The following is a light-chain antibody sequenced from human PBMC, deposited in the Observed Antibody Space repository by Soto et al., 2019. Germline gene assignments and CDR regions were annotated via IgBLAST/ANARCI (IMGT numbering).Light chain of an antibody. J-gene: IGKJ2*01. V-gene: IGKV1-39*01. CDR2: AAS. Sequence: DIQMTQSPSSLSASVGDRVTITCRASQSISSYLNWYQQKPGKAPKLLIYAASSLQSGVPSRFSGSGSGTDFTLTISSLQPEDFATYYGQQSYSTPYTFGQGTKREIK. CDR1: QSISSY. CDR3: QQSYSTPYT.